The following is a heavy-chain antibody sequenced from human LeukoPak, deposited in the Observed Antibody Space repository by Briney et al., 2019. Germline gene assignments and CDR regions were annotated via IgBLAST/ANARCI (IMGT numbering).Heavy chain of an antibody. D-gene: IGHD3-10*01. V-gene: IGHV1-18*01. CDR3: ATLDAGGFAGPRLTNNWFDP. J-gene: IGHJ5*02. CDR1: GYTLTSYG. Sequence: GASVKVSCKASGYTLTSYGISWVRQAPGQGLEWMGWISAYNGNTNYAQKLQGRVTMTTDTSTSTAYMELRSLRSEDTAVYYCATLDAGGFAGPRLTNNWFDPWGQGTLVTVSS. CDR2: ISAYNGNT.